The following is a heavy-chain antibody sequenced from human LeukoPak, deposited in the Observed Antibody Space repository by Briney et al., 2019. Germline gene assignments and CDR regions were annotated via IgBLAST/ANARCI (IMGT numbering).Heavy chain of an antibody. Sequence: PGGSLRLSCAASGFTFSSYWMHWVRQVPGKGLVWVSRIHSDGSTTTYADSVKGRFTISRDNAKNTLYLQMNSLRAEGTAVYYCARDFTSGRFDPWGQGTLVTVSS. D-gene: IGHD3-16*01. V-gene: IGHV3-74*01. CDR2: IHSDGSTT. J-gene: IGHJ5*02. CDR3: ARDFTSGRFDP. CDR1: GFTFSSYW.